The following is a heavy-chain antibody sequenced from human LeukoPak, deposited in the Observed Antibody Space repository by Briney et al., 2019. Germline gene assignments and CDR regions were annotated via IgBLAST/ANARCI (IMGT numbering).Heavy chain of an antibody. CDR1: GGTFSSYA. D-gene: IGHD3-9*01. CDR3: ARSRSWDDILTGSYISDAFDI. Sequence: GSSVKVSCKASGGTFSSYAISWVRQAPGQGLEWMGGIIPIFGTANYAQKFQGRVTITADKSTSTAYMELSSLRSEDTAVYYCARSRSWDDILTGSYISDAFDIWGQGTMVTVSS. V-gene: IGHV1-69*06. J-gene: IGHJ3*02. CDR2: IIPIFGTA.